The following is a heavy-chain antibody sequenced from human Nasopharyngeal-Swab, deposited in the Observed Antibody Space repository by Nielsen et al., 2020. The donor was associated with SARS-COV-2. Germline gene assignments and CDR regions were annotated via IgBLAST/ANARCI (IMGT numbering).Heavy chain of an antibody. Sequence: GESLKISCAASGFTFSSYAMHWVRQAPGKGLGWVAVISYDGSNKYYADSVKGRFTISRDNAKNSLYLQMNSLRAEDTALYHCARAGTSDYYYYGMDVWGQGTTVTVSS. CDR1: GFTFSSYA. J-gene: IGHJ6*02. D-gene: IGHD6-13*01. CDR3: ARAGTSDYYYYGMDV. V-gene: IGHV3-30-3*01. CDR2: ISYDGSNK.